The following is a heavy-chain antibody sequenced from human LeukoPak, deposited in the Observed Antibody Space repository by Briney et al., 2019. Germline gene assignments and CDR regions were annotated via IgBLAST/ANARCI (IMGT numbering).Heavy chain of an antibody. Sequence: ASVKVSCKASGYTFTSYGISWVRQAPGQGLEWMGWINPNSGGTNYAQKFQGRVTMTRGTSISTAYMELSRLRSDDTAVYYCARDGGRVSSWYLGSSDYWGQGTLVTVSS. CDR2: INPNSGGT. D-gene: IGHD6-13*01. CDR1: GYTFTSYG. V-gene: IGHV1-2*02. CDR3: ARDGGRVSSWYLGSSDY. J-gene: IGHJ4*02.